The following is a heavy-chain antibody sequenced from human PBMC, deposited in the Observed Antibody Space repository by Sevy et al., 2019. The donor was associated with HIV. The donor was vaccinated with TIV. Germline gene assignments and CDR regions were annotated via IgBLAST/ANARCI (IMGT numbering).Heavy chain of an antibody. Sequence: SESLSLTCTVSGGSISSSSYYWGWIRQPPGKGLEWIGSIYYSGSTYYNPSLKSRVTISVDTSKNQFSLKLSSVTAAVTAVYYCARQSGDYSAGNWFDPWGQGTLVTVSS. D-gene: IGHD3-10*01. V-gene: IGHV4-39*01. CDR1: GGSISSSSYY. CDR2: IYYSGST. CDR3: ARQSGDYSAGNWFDP. J-gene: IGHJ5*02.